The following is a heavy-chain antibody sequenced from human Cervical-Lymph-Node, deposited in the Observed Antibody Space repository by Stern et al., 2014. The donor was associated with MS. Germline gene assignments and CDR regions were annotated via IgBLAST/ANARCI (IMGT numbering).Heavy chain of an antibody. CDR3: AREISPHD. J-gene: IGHJ4*02. D-gene: IGHD2/OR15-2a*01. CDR2: IIPTFGTA. Sequence: QVQLAQSGAEVKKPGSSVKVSCKASGGTFGSYAISWVRQAPGHGLEWMGGIIPTFGTAKYAQKFQGRVTITADESTSTAYMEVSSLRSEDTAMYFCAREISPHDWGQGTLVTVSS. CDR1: GGTFGSYA. V-gene: IGHV1-69*01.